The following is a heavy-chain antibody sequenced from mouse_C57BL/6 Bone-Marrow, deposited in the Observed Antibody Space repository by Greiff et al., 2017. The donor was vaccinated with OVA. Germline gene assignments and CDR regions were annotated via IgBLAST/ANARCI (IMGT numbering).Heavy chain of an antibody. Sequence: QVQLQQSGAELVRPGASVTLSCKASGYTFTDYEMHWVKQTPVHGLEWIGAIDPETGGTAYNQKFKGKAILTADKSSSTAYMELRSLTSEDSAVYYCTRLGLGVPWFAYWGQGTLVTVSA. D-gene: IGHD2-2*01. J-gene: IGHJ3*01. CDR3: TRLGLGVPWFAY. CDR2: IDPETGGT. V-gene: IGHV1-15*01. CDR1: GYTFTDYE.